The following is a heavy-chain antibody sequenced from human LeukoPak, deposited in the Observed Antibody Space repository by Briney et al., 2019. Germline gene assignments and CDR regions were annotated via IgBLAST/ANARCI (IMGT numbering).Heavy chain of an antibody. D-gene: IGHD2-15*01. CDR3: ARGHIVVVVAARPSYYYYGMDV. Sequence: SETLSLTCALYGGSFSGYYWSWIRQPPGKGLEWIGEINHSGSTNYNPPLKSPVTISLDTSKNHLSLKLSSVTAADTAVYYCARGHIVVVVAARPSYYYYGMDVWGQGTTVTVSS. V-gene: IGHV4-34*01. CDR1: GGSFSGYY. CDR2: INHSGST. J-gene: IGHJ6*02.